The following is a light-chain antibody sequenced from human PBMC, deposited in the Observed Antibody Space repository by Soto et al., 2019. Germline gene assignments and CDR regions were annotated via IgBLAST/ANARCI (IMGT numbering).Light chain of an antibody. V-gene: IGLV2-14*01. CDR3: SSYGGSNNLV. CDR1: SSDVGGYNY. CDR2: EVS. Sequence: QSALTQPASVSGSPGQSITISCTGTSSDVGGYNYVSWYQHHPGKAPKLIIYEVSNRPSGVSNRFSGSKSGNTASLTISGLQAEDEADYYCSSYGGSNNLVFGGGTQLTVL. J-gene: IGLJ3*02.